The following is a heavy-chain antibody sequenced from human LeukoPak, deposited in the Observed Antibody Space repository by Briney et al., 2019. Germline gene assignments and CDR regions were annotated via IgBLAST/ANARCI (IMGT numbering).Heavy chain of an antibody. J-gene: IGHJ4*02. V-gene: IGHV4-59*01. D-gene: IGHD3-22*01. Sequence: SETLSLTCTVSGASISSYYWSWIRQPPGKGLEWIGYIYYSGRISYNPSLKSRVTISIDTSKNQFYLNLSSVTAADTAVYYCVRTYHYDTSGYDYWGQGTLVTVSS. CDR1: GASISSYY. CDR3: VRTYHYDTSGYDY. CDR2: IYYSGRI.